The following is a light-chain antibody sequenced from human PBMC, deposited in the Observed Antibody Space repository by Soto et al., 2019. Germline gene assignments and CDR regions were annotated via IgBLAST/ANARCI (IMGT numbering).Light chain of an antibody. CDR2: QDN. CDR1: DLGSKF. V-gene: IGLV3-1*01. CDR3: QAWDIRV. J-gene: IGLJ3*02. Sequence: SYDLTQPPSVSVSPGQTATITCSGADLGSKFACWYQQKPGQSPVLVIYQDNKRPSGIPERFSGSNSGNTATLTISGTQPMDEADYYCQAWDIRVFGGGTKLTVL.